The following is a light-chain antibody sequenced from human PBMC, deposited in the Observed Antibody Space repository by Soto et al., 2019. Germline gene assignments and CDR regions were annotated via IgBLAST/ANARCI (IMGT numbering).Light chain of an antibody. V-gene: IGKV3-20*01. CDR1: QSVSSSY. Sequence: IVLTQSPGSLSLSPGERATLACRASQSVSSSYLAWYQQEPGQAPRLLIYGASSRATGIPDRFSGSGSGTDFTLTISRLEPEDLAVYFCQQYDISPWTFGQGTKVDIK. CDR2: GAS. J-gene: IGKJ1*01. CDR3: QQYDISPWT.